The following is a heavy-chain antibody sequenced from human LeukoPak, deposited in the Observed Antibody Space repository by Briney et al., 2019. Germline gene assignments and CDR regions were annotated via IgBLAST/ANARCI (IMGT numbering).Heavy chain of an antibody. V-gene: IGHV1-8*02. CDR2: MNPNSGNT. Sequence: ASVKVSCKASGYTFTSYDINWVRQATGQGLEWMGWMNPNSGNTGYAQKFQGRVTMTTDTSTSTAYMELRSLRSDDTAVYYCARGPLGYYDFWSGWDPAFDIWGQGTMVTVSS. CDR1: GYTFTSYD. CDR3: ARGPLGYYDFWSGWDPAFDI. J-gene: IGHJ3*02. D-gene: IGHD3-3*01.